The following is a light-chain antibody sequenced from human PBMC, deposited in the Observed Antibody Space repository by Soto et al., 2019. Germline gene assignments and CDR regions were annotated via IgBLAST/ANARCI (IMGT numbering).Light chain of an antibody. V-gene: IGLV4-69*01. CDR1: SGHSSYA. J-gene: IGLJ3*02. CDR2: LKNDGSH. CDR3: QSGGTGGVV. Sequence: QPVLTQPPSASASLGASVKLTCTLSSGHSSYAIGWHQQQPEKGPRYLMKLKNDGSHTKGDGIPDRFSGSSSGAERYLTIASLRSEDAGDYFCQSGGTGGVVFGGGTKVTVL.